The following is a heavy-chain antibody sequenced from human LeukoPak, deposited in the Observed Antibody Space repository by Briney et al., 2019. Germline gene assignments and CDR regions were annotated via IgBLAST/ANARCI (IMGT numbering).Heavy chain of an antibody. D-gene: IGHD3-22*01. J-gene: IGHJ3*02. CDR3: AREGSVYYYDSSGDAFDI. V-gene: IGHV3-53*01. CDR2: IYSGGST. Sequence: GGSLRLSCAASGFTVSSNYMSWVRQAPGKGLEWVSVIYSGGSTYYADSMKGRFTISRDNSKNTLYLQMNSLRAEDTAVYYCAREGSVYYYDSSGDAFDIWGQGTMVTVSS. CDR1: GFTVSSNY.